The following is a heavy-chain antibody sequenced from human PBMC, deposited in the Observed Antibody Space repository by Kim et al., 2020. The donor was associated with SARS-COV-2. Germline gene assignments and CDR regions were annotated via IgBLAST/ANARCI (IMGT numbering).Heavy chain of an antibody. CDR3: ARTPITMLVVVDAFDN. CDR2: IYYSGST. D-gene: IGHD3-22*01. Sequence: SETLSLTCTVSGGSISSGGYYWSWIRQHPGKGLEWIGYIYYSGSTYYNPSLKSRVTISVDTSKNQFSLKLSSVTAADTAVYYCARTPITMLVVVDAFDNWGKGPLVPVSS. J-gene: IGHJ3*02. CDR1: GGSISSGGYY. V-gene: IGHV4-31*03.